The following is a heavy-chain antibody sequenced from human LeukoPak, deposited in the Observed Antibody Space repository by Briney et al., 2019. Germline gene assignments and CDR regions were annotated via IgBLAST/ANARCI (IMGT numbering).Heavy chain of an antibody. CDR3: ARARGRWHLLPLDF. CDR1: GFSFSNFA. V-gene: IGHV3-30*04. CDR2: ISHDGATK. Sequence: GRSLRLSCAASGFSFSNFAIHWVRQAPGKGLEWLAVISHDGATKHYADSVKGRFTISRDNSNNSLSLQMNSLSAEDTAVYCCARARGRWHLLPLDFWGQGTLVTVSS. D-gene: IGHD1-26*01. J-gene: IGHJ4*02.